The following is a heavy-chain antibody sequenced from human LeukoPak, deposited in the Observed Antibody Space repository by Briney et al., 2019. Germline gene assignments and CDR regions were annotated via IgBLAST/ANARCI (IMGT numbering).Heavy chain of an antibody. CDR1: GFTFSENW. J-gene: IGHJ3*01. CDR2: INRDGGLT. Sequence: PGGSLRLSCVASGFTFSENWMHWVRQAPGKGLAWVSHINRDGGLTNYADSVKGRFTISRDNARNTVYLQMSSLRVEDTAIYFCAREEHRLAEAGTSAFDLGGQGTLVTV. CDR3: AREEHRLAEAGTSAFDL. V-gene: IGHV3-74*01. D-gene: IGHD6-13*01.